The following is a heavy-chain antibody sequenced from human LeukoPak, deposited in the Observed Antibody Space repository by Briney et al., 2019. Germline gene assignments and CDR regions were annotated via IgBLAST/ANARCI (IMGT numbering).Heavy chain of an antibody. CDR2: ISAYNGYT. D-gene: IGHD3-22*01. J-gene: IGHJ6*03. Sequence: GAAVKVSCKSSGYTFSNYGITWVRQAPGQGLEWMGWISAYNGYTSYAQKVQGRVTMTTDTSTSTAYMELRSLRSDDSAVYYCARERYYDSTRRAYFYYYIDVWGKGTTVTVSS. V-gene: IGHV1-18*01. CDR3: ARERYYDSTRRAYFYYYIDV. CDR1: GYTFSNYG.